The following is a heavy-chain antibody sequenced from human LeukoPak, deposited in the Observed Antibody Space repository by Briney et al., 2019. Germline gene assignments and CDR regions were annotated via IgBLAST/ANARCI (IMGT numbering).Heavy chain of an antibody. D-gene: IGHD2-8*01. Sequence: SETLSLTCTVSVASINSYFWSWIRQPLGKGLEWIEYIYHSGGHNSIPPLKRRVTISLDTSKNQFSLSLSSVTAADTAVYYCAGVYSYGMDVWGQGTTVTVSS. CDR2: IYHSGGH. V-gene: IGHV4-59*01. CDR3: AGVYSYGMDV. J-gene: IGHJ6*02. CDR1: VASINSYF.